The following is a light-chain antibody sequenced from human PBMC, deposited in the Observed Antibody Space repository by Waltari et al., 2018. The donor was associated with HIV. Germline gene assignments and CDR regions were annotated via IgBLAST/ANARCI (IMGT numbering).Light chain of an antibody. Sequence: QSALTQPASVSGSPGPWITISCTGSNSDIGAYNFVSWYQQHPGKAPKVMIYEVHNRPSGVSNRFSGSKSGNTASLTISGLQAEDEADYYCSSYTRTSTWVFGGGTKLTVL. CDR2: EVH. CDR3: SSYTRTSTWV. CDR1: NSDIGAYNF. V-gene: IGLV2-14*01. J-gene: IGLJ3*02.